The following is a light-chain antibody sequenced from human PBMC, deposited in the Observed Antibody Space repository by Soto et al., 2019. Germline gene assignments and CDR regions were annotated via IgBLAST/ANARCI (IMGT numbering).Light chain of an antibody. CDR2: EGS. CDR1: SSDIGSYNL. CDR3: CSYAGSSPSYV. V-gene: IGLV2-23*01. J-gene: IGLJ1*01. Sequence: QSVLTQPASVSGSPGQSITISCTGTSSDIGSYNLVSWYQQHPGKAPKLMVYEGSKRPSGVSNRFSGSKSGNTASLTISGFQAWDEADYYCCSYAGSSPSYVFGTGTKVTVL.